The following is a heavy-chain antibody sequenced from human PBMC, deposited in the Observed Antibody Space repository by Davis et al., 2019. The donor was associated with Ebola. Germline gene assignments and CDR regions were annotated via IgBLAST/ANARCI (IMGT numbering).Heavy chain of an antibody. J-gene: IGHJ4*02. D-gene: IGHD3-22*01. CDR1: GYTFTSYY. V-gene: IGHV1-8*02. Sequence: ASVKVSCKASGYTFTSYYMHWVRQAPGQGLEWMGWMNPNSGNTGYAQKFQGRVTMTRSTSITTAYMELSSLRADDTAVYYCAREGSHSDSSGYYRVGGDYWGQGTLVTVSS. CDR2: MNPNSGNT. CDR3: AREGSHSDSSGYYRVGGDY.